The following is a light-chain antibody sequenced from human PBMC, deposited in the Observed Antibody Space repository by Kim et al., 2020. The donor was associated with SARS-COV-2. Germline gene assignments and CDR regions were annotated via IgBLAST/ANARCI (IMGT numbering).Light chain of an antibody. CDR1: QRISSNY. CDR3: HQYIRSPYS. Sequence: LSPWERATLSCRANQRISSNYLAWYQHKPGQSPRLLIHDASNRATGIPDRFSGSGFGTDFTLTISRLEPEDFAVYYCHQYIRSPYSFGQGTKLEI. V-gene: IGKV3-20*01. CDR2: DAS. J-gene: IGKJ2*03.